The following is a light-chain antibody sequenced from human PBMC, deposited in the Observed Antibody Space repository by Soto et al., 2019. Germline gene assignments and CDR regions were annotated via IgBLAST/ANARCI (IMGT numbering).Light chain of an antibody. V-gene: IGKV4-1*01. CDR3: QQYYGTPPT. J-gene: IGKJ1*01. CDR2: WAS. Sequence: DIVMTQSPDSLAVSLGERATINCKSSQSVLYSPNNKNYLAWYQQNPGQPPKLLISWASTRESGVPDRFSGSGSGTDFTLTISSLQAEDVAVYYCQQYYGTPPTFGQGTKVEIK. CDR1: QSVLYSPNNKNY.